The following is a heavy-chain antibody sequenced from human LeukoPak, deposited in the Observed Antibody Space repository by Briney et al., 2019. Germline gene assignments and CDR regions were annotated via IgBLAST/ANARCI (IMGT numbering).Heavy chain of an antibody. Sequence: SETLSLTCTVSGGSISSYYWSWIRQPPGKGLEWIGYIYYSGSTNYNPSLKSRVTISVDTSKNQFSLKLSSVTAADTAVYYCVRGSVAYFDYWGQGTLVTVSS. J-gene: IGHJ4*02. CDR2: IYYSGST. CDR3: VRGSVAYFDY. V-gene: IGHV4-59*01. CDR1: GGSISSYY.